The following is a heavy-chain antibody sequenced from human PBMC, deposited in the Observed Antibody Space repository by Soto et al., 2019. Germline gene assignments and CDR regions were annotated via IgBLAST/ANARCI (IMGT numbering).Heavy chain of an antibody. V-gene: IGHV3-33*01. Sequence: GGSLRLSCAASGFTFSSYGMHWVRRAPGKGLEWVAVIWYDGSNKYYADSVKGRFTISRDNSKNTLYLQMNSLRAEDTAVYYCARGAPNWREIDYWGQGTLVTVSS. D-gene: IGHD1-20*01. J-gene: IGHJ4*02. CDR2: IWYDGSNK. CDR3: ARGAPNWREIDY. CDR1: GFTFSSYG.